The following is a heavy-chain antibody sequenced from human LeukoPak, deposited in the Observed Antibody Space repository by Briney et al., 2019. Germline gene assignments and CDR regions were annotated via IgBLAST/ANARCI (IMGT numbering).Heavy chain of an antibody. CDR1: GFSLSTSGVG. D-gene: IGHD3-10*01. V-gene: IGHV2-5*01. J-gene: IGHJ4*02. CDR2: IYWNDDK. Sequence: SGPTLVKPTQTLTLTCTFSGFSLSTSGVGVGWIRQPPGKALERLAFIYWNDDKRYSPSLKSRLTITKDTSKNQVVLIMTNMDPVDTATYYCAHSRYGSGTYYFFDYWGQGTLVTVSS. CDR3: AHSRYGSGTYYFFDY.